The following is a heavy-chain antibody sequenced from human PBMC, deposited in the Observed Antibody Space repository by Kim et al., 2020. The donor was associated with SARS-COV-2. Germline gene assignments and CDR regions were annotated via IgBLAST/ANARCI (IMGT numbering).Heavy chain of an antibody. J-gene: IGHJ4*02. CDR2: KWSDGSNI. CDR3: ARSRAGRGLLGY. D-gene: IGHD3-10*01. V-gene: IGHV3-33*08. Sequence: GGSLRLSCAASGFTFSSYGMHWVRQAPGKGLEWVAVKWSDGSNIYYADSVKGRFTISRDNSKNTLYLQMNSLRAEDTAVYYCARSRAGRGLLGYWGQGTLVTVSS. CDR1: GFTFSSYG.